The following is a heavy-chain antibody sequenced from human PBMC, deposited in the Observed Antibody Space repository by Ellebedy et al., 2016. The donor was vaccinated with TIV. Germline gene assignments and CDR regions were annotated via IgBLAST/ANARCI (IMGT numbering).Heavy chain of an antibody. V-gene: IGHV3-66*01. J-gene: IGHJ3*02. CDR2: VNRDGGT. CDR3: SRETYNDVDLDLWGIFDM. CDR1: GFNVTINY. D-gene: IGHD3-16*01. Sequence: GESLKISCAASGFNVTINYMSWVRQAPGKGLEWVSVVNRDGGTYYADSLNGRFTISRDLAKNTVFLQIKSLRAEDTAVYYCSRETYNDVDLDLWGIFDMWGQGTLVTVSS.